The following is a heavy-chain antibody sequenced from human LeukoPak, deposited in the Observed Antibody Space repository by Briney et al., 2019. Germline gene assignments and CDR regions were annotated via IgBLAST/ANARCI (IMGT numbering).Heavy chain of an antibody. V-gene: IGHV1-2*02. CDR3: AKSRHLGAPRDAFDV. J-gene: IGHJ3*01. Sequence: ASVKVSCKGSGYTFSDYYIHWVRQAPGQGLECMGWINPKFGDTNYGQKFQGRVTMTRDTSINTVFLDLTRLTSDDTAIYYCAKSRHLGAPRDAFDVWGQGTKVTVSS. D-gene: IGHD1-26*01. CDR2: INPKFGDT. CDR1: GYTFSDYY.